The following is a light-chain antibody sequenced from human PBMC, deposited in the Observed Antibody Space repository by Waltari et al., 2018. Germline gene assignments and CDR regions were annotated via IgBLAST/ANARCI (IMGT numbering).Light chain of an antibody. CDR2: RNH. CDR1: SSNIGSNY. V-gene: IGLV1-47*01. Sequence: SCSGSSSNIGSNYVYWYQQLPGTAPKLLICRNHERPSGVPDRFSGSKSGTSASLAISGLRSEDEADYYCASWDDSLRGVFGTGTKVTVL. J-gene: IGLJ1*01. CDR3: ASWDDSLRGV.